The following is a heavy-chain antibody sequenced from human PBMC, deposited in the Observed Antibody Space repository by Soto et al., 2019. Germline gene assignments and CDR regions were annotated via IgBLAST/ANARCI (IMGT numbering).Heavy chain of an antibody. V-gene: IGHV4-31*11. D-gene: IGHD6-25*01. CDR1: GWSFCGYY. Sequence: SETLSLTCAVYGWSFCGYYWSWIRQHPGKGLEWIGYIYYSGSTYYNPSLKSRVTISVDTSKNQFSLKLSSVTAADTAVYYCARESATLNGGYYYYYMDVWGKGTTVTVSS. CDR3: ARESATLNGGYYYYYMDV. J-gene: IGHJ6*03. CDR2: IYYSGST.